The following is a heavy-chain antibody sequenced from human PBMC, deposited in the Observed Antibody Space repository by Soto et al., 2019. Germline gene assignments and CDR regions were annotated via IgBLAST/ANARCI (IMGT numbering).Heavy chain of an antibody. CDR2: ISYDGSNK. J-gene: IGHJ6*04. D-gene: IGHD2-15*01. CDR3: ARSDRGDMAVVIAARPVGYGVAV. V-gene: IGHV3-30-3*01. CDR1: GFTFRIYA. Sequence: QVQLVESGVGVVLPGRSLRLACAASGFTFRIYAMHWVRQAPGKGLECVAVISYDGSNKFYRDSAKGRLTIAGDNAKKTRFQQMNSRRCEDTAVYYCARSDRGDMAVVIAARPVGYGVAVWGEGTAVTVSS.